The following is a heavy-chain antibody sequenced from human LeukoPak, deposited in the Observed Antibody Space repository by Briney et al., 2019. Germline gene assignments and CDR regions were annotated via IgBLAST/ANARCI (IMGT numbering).Heavy chain of an antibody. CDR3: ARRRYFDGSGYLE. Sequence: SETLSLTCSVSGDSVSRSDSYWDWIRQPPGKGLEWIGTIYCGRTYDSPSLRSRVTMSVDPSNNQFSLTLRSVTAADTALYYCARRRYFDGSGYLEWGQGTLLSVSS. J-gene: IGHJ1*01. V-gene: IGHV4-39*01. D-gene: IGHD3-22*01. CDR2: IYCGRT. CDR1: GDSVSRSDSY.